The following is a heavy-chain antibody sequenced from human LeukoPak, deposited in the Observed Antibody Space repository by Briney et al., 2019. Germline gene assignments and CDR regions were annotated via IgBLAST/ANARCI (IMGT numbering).Heavy chain of an antibody. V-gene: IGHV3-74*01. CDR2: INSDGSTI. Sequence: GGSLRLSCAGSGFIFSSAWMHWVRQAPGEGLVWVSRINSDGSTINYADSVKGRLTISRDNAKNTLYLQMNSLRVEDTALYFCATAGNYRFDYWGQGTLVTVSS. J-gene: IGHJ4*02. CDR1: GFIFSSAW. D-gene: IGHD1-7*01. CDR3: ATAGNYRFDY.